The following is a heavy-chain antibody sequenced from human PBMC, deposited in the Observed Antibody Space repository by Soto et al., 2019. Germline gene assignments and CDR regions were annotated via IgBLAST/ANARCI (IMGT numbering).Heavy chain of an antibody. CDR2: IKQDGSEK. CDR1: GFPFSSYW. D-gene: IGHD3-10*01. J-gene: IGHJ4*02. V-gene: IGHV3-7*01. Sequence: EVQLVESGGGLVQPGGSLRLSCAASGFPFSSYWMSWVRQAPGKGLEWVANIKQDGSEKYNVDFVKGRFTISRDNAKNSLYLQMNSLRVEDTAVYYCARAYGSGSLSGYWGQGTLVTVSS. CDR3: ARAYGSGSLSGY.